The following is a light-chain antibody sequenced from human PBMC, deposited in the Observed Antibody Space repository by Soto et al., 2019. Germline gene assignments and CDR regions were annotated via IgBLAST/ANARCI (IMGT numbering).Light chain of an antibody. CDR3: QSYDSSLSVV. Sequence: QSVLTQPPSVSGAPGQRVTISCTGSGSTIGAGYDVHWYQHLPGTAPKLLIYDNNNRPSGVPDRFSGSKSGTSASLAISGLQAEDEADYYCQSYDSSLSVVFGGGTKVTVL. CDR2: DNN. J-gene: IGLJ2*01. V-gene: IGLV1-40*01. CDR1: GSTIGAGYD.